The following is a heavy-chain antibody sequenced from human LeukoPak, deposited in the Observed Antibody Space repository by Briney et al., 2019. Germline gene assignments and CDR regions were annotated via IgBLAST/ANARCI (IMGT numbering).Heavy chain of an antibody. CDR1: GFTFGDYA. V-gene: IGHV3-49*04. D-gene: IGHD5-24*01. CDR3: SRWLQFGY. J-gene: IGHJ4*02. CDR2: IRSKAYGGTT. Sequence: GGSLRLSCTASGFTFGDYAMSWVRQAPGKGLEWGGFIRSKAYGGTTEYAASVKGRFTISRDDSKSIAYLQMNSLKTEDTAVYYCSRWLQFGYWGQGTLVTVSS.